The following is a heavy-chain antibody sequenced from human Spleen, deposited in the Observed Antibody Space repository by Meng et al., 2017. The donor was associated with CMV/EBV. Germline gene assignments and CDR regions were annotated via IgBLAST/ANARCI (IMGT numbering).Heavy chain of an antibody. Sequence: GESLKISCAASGFTFSSYSMNWVRQAPGKGLEWVSSISSSSSYIYYADSVKGRFTISRDNAKNSVYLEMNSLRAEDTAVYYCARGEMTTPPAEYFQHWGQGTLVTVSS. D-gene: IGHD5-24*01. CDR1: GFTFSSYS. J-gene: IGHJ1*01. CDR3: ARGEMTTPPAEYFQH. V-gene: IGHV3-21*01. CDR2: ISSSSSYI.